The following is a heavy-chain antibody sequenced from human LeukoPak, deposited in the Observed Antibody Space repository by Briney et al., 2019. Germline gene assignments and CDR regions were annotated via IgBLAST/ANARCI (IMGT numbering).Heavy chain of an antibody. D-gene: IGHD2-21*01. V-gene: IGHV4-34*01. CDR2: INHSGST. Sequence: SETLSLTCAVYGGSFSGYYWSWIRQPPGKGLEWIGEINHSGSTNYNPSLKSRVTISVDTSKNQFSLKLNSVTAADTAIYYCARGDITTGGAPFDHWGQGSLVTVSS. CDR3: ARGDITTGGAPFDH. CDR1: GGSFSGYY. J-gene: IGHJ4*02.